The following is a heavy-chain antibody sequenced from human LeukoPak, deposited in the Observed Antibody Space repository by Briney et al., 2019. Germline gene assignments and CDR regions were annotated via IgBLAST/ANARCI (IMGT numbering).Heavy chain of an antibody. Sequence: ASVKVSCKASGYTFTSYYMHWVRQAPGQGLEWMVIINPSGGSTSYAQKFQGRVTMTRDMSTSTIYMELSSLRSEDTAVYYCARDFRDGATGTSYYYDSSGYSPFFDYWGQGTLVTVSS. CDR2: INPSGGST. D-gene: IGHD3-22*01. CDR3: ARDFRDGATGTSYYYDSSGYSPFFDY. J-gene: IGHJ4*02. CDR1: GYTFTSYY. V-gene: IGHV1-46*01.